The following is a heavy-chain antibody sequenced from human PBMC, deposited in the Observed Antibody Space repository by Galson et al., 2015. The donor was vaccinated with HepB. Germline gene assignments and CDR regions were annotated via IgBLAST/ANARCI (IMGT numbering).Heavy chain of an antibody. CDR3: ARVDDYGPLWHAFDI. Sequence: SVKVSCKASGGTFSSYAISWVRQAPGQGLEWMGRIIPILGIANYAQKFQGRVTITADKSTSTAYMELSSLRSEDTAVYYCARVDDYGPLWHAFDIWGQGTMVTVSS. J-gene: IGHJ3*02. D-gene: IGHD4-17*01. CDR2: IIPILGIA. V-gene: IGHV1-69*04. CDR1: GGTFSSYA.